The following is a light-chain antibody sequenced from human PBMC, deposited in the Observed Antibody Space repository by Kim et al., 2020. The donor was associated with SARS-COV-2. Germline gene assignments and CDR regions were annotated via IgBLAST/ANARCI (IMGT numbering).Light chain of an antibody. CDR3: QAWHTSAVV. J-gene: IGLJ3*02. V-gene: IGLV3-1*01. Sequence: SPEQTASIPCSGDQLEDKFTPWYQQKSGRSPILVIYQDRLRPSGISERFSGSTSGNTATLTISGIQATDEADYYCQAWHTSAVVFGGGTQLTVL. CDR2: QDR. CDR1: QLEDKF.